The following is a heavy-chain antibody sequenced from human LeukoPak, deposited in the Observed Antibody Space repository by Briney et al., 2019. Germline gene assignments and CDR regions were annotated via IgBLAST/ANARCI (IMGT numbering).Heavy chain of an antibody. CDR3: ARAYGSGSYYDY. Sequence: PGGSLRLSCAASGFTFSSYAMHWVRQAPGKGLECVSAISSNGGSTYYANSVKGRFTISRDNSKNTLYLQMGSLRAEDMAVYYCARAYGSGSYYDYWGQGTLVTVSS. V-gene: IGHV3-64*01. J-gene: IGHJ4*02. D-gene: IGHD3-10*01. CDR2: ISSNGGST. CDR1: GFTFSSYA.